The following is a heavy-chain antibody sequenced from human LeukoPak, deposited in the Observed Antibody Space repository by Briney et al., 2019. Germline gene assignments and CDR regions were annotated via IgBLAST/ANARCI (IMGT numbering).Heavy chain of an antibody. CDR2: IYYSGST. CDR1: GGSIGTYS. CDR3: ARESRRAMSMDV. J-gene: IGHJ6*02. Sequence: PSETLSLTCTVSGGSIGTYSWNWIRQPPGKGLEWIGYIYYSGSTNYNPSLKSRVTISVDTSKNQFSLKLSSVTAADTAVYYCARESRRAMSMDVWGQGTTVTVSS. V-gene: IGHV4-59*01. D-gene: IGHD5-18*01.